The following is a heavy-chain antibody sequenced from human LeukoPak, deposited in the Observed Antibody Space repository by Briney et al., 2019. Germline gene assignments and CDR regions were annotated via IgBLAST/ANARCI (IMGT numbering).Heavy chain of an antibody. J-gene: IGHJ6*03. V-gene: IGHV4-39*07. CDR3: ARSGRFPINYYYYYYMDV. D-gene: IGHD1-26*01. Sequence: SETLSLTCTVSGGSISSSSYYWGWIRQPPGKGLEWIGSIYYSGSTNYNPSLKSRVTISVDTSKNQFSLKLSSVTAADTAVYYCARSGRFPINYYYYYYMDVWGKGTAVTVSS. CDR1: GGSISSSSYY. CDR2: IYYSGST.